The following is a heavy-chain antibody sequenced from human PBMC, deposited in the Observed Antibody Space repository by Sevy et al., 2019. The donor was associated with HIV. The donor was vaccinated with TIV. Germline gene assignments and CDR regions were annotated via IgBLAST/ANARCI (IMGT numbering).Heavy chain of an antibody. CDR1: GITFSYHA. CDR2: LSASGGST. D-gene: IGHD3-16*01. CDR3: VKNPLQYTFAET. Sequence: GGSLRLSCAASGITFSYHAMSWVRQAPGKGLEWVSTLSASGGSTHYADSVKGRFSISRDNSKNTLSLQMNSLRVDDTAVYYCVKNPLQYTFAETWGQGTLVTVSS. V-gene: IGHV3-23*01. J-gene: IGHJ4*02.